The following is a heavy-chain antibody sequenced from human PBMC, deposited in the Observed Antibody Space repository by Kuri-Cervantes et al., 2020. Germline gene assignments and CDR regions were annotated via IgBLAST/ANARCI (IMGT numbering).Heavy chain of an antibody. J-gene: IGHJ3*02. V-gene: IGHV4-39*07. CDR2: IYYSGST. Sequence: ESLKISCTVSGGSISSSSYYWGWIRQPPGKGLEWIGSIYYSGSTYYNPSLKSRVTISVDTSKNQFSLRLSSMTAADTAVYFCARRYDTGSFRLFDIWGQGTMVTVSS. CDR3: ARRYDTGSFRLFDI. D-gene: IGHD3-22*01. CDR1: GGSISSSSYY.